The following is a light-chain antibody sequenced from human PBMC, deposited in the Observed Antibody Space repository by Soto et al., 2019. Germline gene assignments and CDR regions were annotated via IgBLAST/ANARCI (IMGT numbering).Light chain of an antibody. J-gene: IGKJ4*01. CDR1: QGIRND. CDR3: QQFSAYTLT. Sequence: AIHMTQSRSSLSASVGGRVTITCRASQGIRNDLGWYQQKPGKAPKLLIYATSSLQSGVPLRFSGSGSGTDFTLSIGSLQPEDFATYHCQQFSAYTLTFGGGTKVDI. V-gene: IGKV1-6*01. CDR2: ATS.